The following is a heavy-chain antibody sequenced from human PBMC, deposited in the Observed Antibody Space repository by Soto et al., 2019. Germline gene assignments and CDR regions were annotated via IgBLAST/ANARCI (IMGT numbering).Heavy chain of an antibody. Sequence: GLTLVKPTYSLTLTCTFSGCSLSTSGVAVGWIRQAPRKAPEWLAFIFWDDDKRYSPSLENRLTITKDSSKNQVVLTMTNMDPVDTATYYCARIFDFWSGYYFSDWGRGTLVTVSS. CDR2: IFWDDDK. CDR1: GCSLSTSGVA. D-gene: IGHD3-3*01. J-gene: IGHJ4*02. CDR3: ARIFDFWSGYYFSD. V-gene: IGHV2-5*02.